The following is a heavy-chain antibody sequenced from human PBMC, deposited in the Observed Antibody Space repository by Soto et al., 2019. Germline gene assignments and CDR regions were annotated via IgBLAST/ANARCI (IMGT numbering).Heavy chain of an antibody. J-gene: IGHJ4*02. CDR2: IYYSGST. V-gene: IGHV4-59*12. Sequence: SETLSLTCSVSGGSIGSYYWSWIRQPPGKGLEWIGYIYYSGSTNYNPSLKSRVTISVDNAKNSLYLQMNSLRVEDTAVYYCARESWANPDYWGQGTLVTVSS. CDR3: ARESWANPDY. D-gene: IGHD3-10*01. CDR1: GGSIGSYY.